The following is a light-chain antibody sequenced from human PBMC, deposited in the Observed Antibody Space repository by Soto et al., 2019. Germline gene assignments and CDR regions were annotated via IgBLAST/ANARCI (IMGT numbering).Light chain of an antibody. CDR1: QSITTN. CDR3: QQYGSSGT. CDR2: GAS. Sequence: DIVMTQSPATLSVSPGERATLSCRASQSITTNLAWYQQKPGQAPRLLIDGASTRATGIPDRFSGSGSGTDFTLTISRLEPEDFAVYYCQQYGSSGTFGQGTKVDNK. V-gene: IGKV3-20*01. J-gene: IGKJ1*01.